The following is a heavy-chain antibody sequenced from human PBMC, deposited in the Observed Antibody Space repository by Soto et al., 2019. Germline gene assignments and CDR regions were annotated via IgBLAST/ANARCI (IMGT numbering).Heavy chain of an antibody. CDR2: ISAYNDNT. CDR1: GYTFTNYG. Sequence: QIQLVQSGAEVKKAGASVKVSCKASGYTFTNYGISWVRQALGQGLEWMGWISAYNDNTNYAQKFQGRVTLTTDTSTRTAYIELRSLTSDATAVYYCAREGYYYGSGSYSPPRYYGMDVWGQGTTVTVFS. CDR3: AREGYYYGSGSYSPPRYYGMDV. J-gene: IGHJ6*02. V-gene: IGHV1-18*01. D-gene: IGHD3-10*01.